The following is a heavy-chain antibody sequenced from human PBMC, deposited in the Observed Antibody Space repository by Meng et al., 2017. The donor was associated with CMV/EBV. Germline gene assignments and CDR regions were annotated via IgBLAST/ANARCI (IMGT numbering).Heavy chain of an antibody. V-gene: IGHV4-39*07. Sequence: SETLSLTCTVSGGSISSSSYYWGWLRQPPGKGLEWIGSIYYSGSTYYNPSLKSRVTISVDTSKNQVSLKLSSVTAADTAVYYCARDGGIAAAGTSYYYYYGMDVWGQGTTVTVSS. D-gene: IGHD6-13*01. CDR3: ARDGGIAAAGTSYYYYYGMDV. CDR1: GGSISSSSYY. CDR2: IYYSGST. J-gene: IGHJ6*02.